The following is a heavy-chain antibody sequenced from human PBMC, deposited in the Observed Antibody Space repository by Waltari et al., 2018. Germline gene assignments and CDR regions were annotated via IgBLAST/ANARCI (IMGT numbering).Heavy chain of an antibody. CDR3: AREPSNRSGPGRGAFDI. CDR2: IYSGDNT. J-gene: IGHJ3*02. Sequence: EVQLVETGGGLIQPGGSLSLSCAASGFSVTSTYMNWVRQAPGKGLEWVSVIYSGDNTFYADSVKGRFTISRDNAKNTVYLQMTSLRADDTAVYYCAREPSNRSGPGRGAFDIWGQGTMVTVSS. V-gene: IGHV3-53*02. CDR1: GFSVTSTY. D-gene: IGHD1-26*01.